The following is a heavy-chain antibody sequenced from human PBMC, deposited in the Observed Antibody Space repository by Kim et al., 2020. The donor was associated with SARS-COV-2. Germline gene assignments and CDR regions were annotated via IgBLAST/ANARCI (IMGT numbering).Heavy chain of an antibody. Sequence: GGSLRLSCAASGFTFSSYGMHWLRQAPGKGLEWVAVIWYDGSNKYYADSVKGRFTISRDNSKNTLYLQMNSLRAEDTAVYYCARDGSSSWYWNAFDIWGQGTMVTVSS. CDR1: GFTFSSYG. D-gene: IGHD6-13*01. CDR2: IWYDGSNK. V-gene: IGHV3-33*01. CDR3: ARDGSSSWYWNAFDI. J-gene: IGHJ3*02.